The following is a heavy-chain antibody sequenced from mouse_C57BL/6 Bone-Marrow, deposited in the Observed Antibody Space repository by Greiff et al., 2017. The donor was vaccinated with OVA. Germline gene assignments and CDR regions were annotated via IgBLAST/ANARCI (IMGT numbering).Heavy chain of an antibody. CDR2: ISYDGSN. CDR3: ARDYYGSLYWYFDV. D-gene: IGHD1-1*01. J-gene: IGHJ1*03. CDR1: GYSITSGYY. Sequence: EVQLQESGPGLVKPSQSLSLTCSVTGYSITSGYYWNWIRQFPGNKLEWMGYISYDGSNNYNPSLKNRISITRNTSKNQFFLKLNSVTTEDTATYYCARDYYGSLYWYFDVWGTGTTVTVSS. V-gene: IGHV3-6*01.